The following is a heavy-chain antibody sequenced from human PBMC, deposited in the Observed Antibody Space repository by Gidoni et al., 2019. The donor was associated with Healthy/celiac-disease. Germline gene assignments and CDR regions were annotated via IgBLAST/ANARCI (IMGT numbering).Heavy chain of an antibody. J-gene: IGHJ4*02. Sequence: QVQLVQSGAEVKNPGPSEKVSCKASGGTSSSYAISWVRQAPGQGLEWMGGIIPIVGTANYAQKFQGRVTITADESTSTAYMELSSLRSEDTAVYYCAHSSGWYNEMGIWGQGTLVTVSS. CDR2: IIPIVGTA. V-gene: IGHV1-69*01. D-gene: IGHD6-19*01. CDR3: AHSSGWYNEMGI. CDR1: GGTSSSYA.